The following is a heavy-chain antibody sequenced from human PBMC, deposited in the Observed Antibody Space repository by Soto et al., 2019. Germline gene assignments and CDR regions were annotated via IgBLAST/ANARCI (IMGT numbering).Heavy chain of an antibody. CDR2: ISGSGGRT. Sequence: GGSLRLSCAASGFTFSSYAMGWVRQAPGKGLEWVSGISGSGGRTYYADSVKGRFTISRDNSKSTLFLQLSSLRAEDTAVYYCAKDRGVTPYYFDYWGQGTLVTVS. CDR1: GFTFSSYA. V-gene: IGHV3-23*01. J-gene: IGHJ4*02. CDR3: AKDRGVTPYYFDY. D-gene: IGHD3-3*01.